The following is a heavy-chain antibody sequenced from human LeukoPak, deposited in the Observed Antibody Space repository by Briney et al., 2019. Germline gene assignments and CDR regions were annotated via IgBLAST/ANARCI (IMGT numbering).Heavy chain of an antibody. J-gene: IGHJ4*02. Sequence: PSETLSLTCTVSGGSISSSSYYWGWIRQPPGKGLEWIGSIYYSGSTYYNPSLKSRVTISVDTSKNQFSLKLSSVTAADTAVYYCARADRLAYCGGDCQGSFDYWGQGTLVTVSS. D-gene: IGHD2-21*02. CDR1: GGSISSSSYY. CDR3: ARADRLAYCGGDCQGSFDY. V-gene: IGHV4-39*07. CDR2: IYYSGST.